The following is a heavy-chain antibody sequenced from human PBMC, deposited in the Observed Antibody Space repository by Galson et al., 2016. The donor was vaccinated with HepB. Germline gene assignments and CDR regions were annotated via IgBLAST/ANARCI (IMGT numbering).Heavy chain of an antibody. V-gene: IGHV3-30*04. J-gene: IGHJ6*02. CDR2: ISSEGSDK. CDR3: ARGPGNYNRGREHYYGMDV. D-gene: IGHD3-10*01. Sequence: SLRLSCAASGFSFRNYAMPWVRQAPGKGLEWVSVISSEGSDKYYADSVKGRFTISRDNAKNTLYLHMKSLRGEDTAVYFCARGPGNYNRGREHYYGMDVWGQGTTVTVSS. CDR1: GFSFRNYA.